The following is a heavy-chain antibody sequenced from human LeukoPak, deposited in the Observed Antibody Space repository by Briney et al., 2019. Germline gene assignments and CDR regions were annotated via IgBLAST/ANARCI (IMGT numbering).Heavy chain of an antibody. CDR3: AKDRWRDGSSSFDN. V-gene: IGHV1-18*01. J-gene: IGHJ4*02. Sequence: ASVKVSCKASGYTFTSYSINWVRQAPGQGLEWMGWISTYNGNSNYAQKLQGRVTMTTDTSTSTAYMELRSLRSDDTAMYYCAKDRWRDGSSSFDNWGREPWSPSPQ. CDR1: GYTFTSYS. CDR2: ISTYNGNS. D-gene: IGHD6-6*01.